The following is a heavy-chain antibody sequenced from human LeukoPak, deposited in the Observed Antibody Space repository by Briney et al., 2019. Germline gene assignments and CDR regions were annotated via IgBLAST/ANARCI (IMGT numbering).Heavy chain of an antibody. CDR1: GYTFTSYD. V-gene: IGHV1-2*02. CDR2: INPNNGAT. CDR3: ARDGAFDF. Sequence: ASVKVSCKASGYTFTSYDINWVRQATGQGLEWMGWINPNNGATNYAQKFQGRVTLTRDTSISTAFLELSRLRSDDTAVYYCARDGAFDFWGQGTMVIVSS. J-gene: IGHJ3*01.